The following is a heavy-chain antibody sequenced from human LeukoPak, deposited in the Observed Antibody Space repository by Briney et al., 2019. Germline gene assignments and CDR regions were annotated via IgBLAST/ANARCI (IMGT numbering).Heavy chain of an antibody. CDR1: GFTFSSYW. Sequence: PGGSLRLSCAASGFTFSSYWMSWVRQAPGKGLEWVANIKQDGSEKYYVDSVKGRFTISRDNAKNSLYLQMNSLRAEDTAVYYCARAQRERRYDAFDIWGQGTMVTVSS. CDR3: ARAQRERRYDAFDI. J-gene: IGHJ3*02. D-gene: IGHD1-1*01. V-gene: IGHV3-7*04. CDR2: IKQDGSEK.